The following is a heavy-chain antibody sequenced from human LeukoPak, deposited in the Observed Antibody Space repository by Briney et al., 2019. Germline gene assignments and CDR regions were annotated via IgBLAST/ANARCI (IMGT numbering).Heavy chain of an antibody. D-gene: IGHD6-19*01. J-gene: IGHJ4*02. CDR2: GST. V-gene: IGHV4-34*01. CDR3: ARGLYSSGCVDY. Sequence: GSTNCNPSLKSRVTISVDTSKNQFSLKLSSVTAADTGVYYCARGLYSSGCVDYWGQGTLVTVSS.